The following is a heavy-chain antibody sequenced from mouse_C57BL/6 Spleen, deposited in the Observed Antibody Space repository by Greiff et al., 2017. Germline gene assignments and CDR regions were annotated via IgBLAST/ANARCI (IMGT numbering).Heavy chain of an antibody. Sequence: QVQLQQSGAELARPGASVKLSCKASGYTFTSYGISWVKQRTGQGLEWIGEIYPRSGNTYYNEKFKGKATLTADKSSSTAYMELRSLTSEDSAVYFCARWAYDYDERCYFDYWGQGTTLTVSS. J-gene: IGHJ2*01. D-gene: IGHD2-4*01. CDR2: IYPRSGNT. CDR1: GYTFTSYG. CDR3: ARWAYDYDERCYFDY. V-gene: IGHV1-81*01.